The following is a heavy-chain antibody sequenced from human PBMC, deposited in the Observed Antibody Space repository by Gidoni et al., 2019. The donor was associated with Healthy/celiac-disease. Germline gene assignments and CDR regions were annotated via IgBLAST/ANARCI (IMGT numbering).Heavy chain of an antibody. V-gene: IGHV3-30-3*01. Sequence: QVQLVESGGGVVQPGRSLRLSCAASGFTFSSYAMHWVRQDPGKGLEWVAVISYDGSNKYYADSVKGRFTISRDNSKNTLYLQMNSLRAEDTAVYYCARDSGIAVAGGFDYWGQGTLVTVSS. D-gene: IGHD6-19*01. J-gene: IGHJ4*02. CDR2: ISYDGSNK. CDR3: ARDSGIAVAGGFDY. CDR1: GFTFSSYA.